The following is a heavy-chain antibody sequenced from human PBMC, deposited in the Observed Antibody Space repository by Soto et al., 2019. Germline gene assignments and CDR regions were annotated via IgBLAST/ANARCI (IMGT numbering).Heavy chain of an antibody. CDR3: AIPYCSGGSCYSVYYYYMDV. CDR2: MNPNSVNT. D-gene: IGHD2-15*01. V-gene: IGHV1-8*01. CDR1: GYTFTSND. Sequence: ASVKVSCKDSGYTFTSNDSKWVRQATRQGLEWMGWMNPNSVNTGYAQKFQGRVTMTRNTSISTAYMELSSMRSEDTAVYYCAIPYCSGGSCYSVYYYYMDVWGKGTTVTV. J-gene: IGHJ6*03.